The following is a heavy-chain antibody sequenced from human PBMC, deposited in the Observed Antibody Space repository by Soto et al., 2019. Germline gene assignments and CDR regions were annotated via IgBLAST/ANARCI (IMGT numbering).Heavy chain of an antibody. D-gene: IGHD3-16*02. Sequence: PSETLSVTCTVSGGSISSGGYYWSWIRQHPGKGLEWIGYIYYSGSTYYNPSLKSRVTISVDTSKNQFSLKLSSVTAADTAVYYCARDTSYDYVWGSYRYYDYWGQGTLVTVSS. CDR3: ARDTSYDYVWGSYRYYDY. J-gene: IGHJ4*02. V-gene: IGHV4-31*03. CDR2: IYYSGST. CDR1: GGSISSGGYY.